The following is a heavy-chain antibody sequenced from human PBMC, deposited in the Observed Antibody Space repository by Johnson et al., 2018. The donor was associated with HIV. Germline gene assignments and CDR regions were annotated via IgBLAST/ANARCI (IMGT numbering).Heavy chain of an antibody. Sequence: QVQLVESGGGVVQPGGSLRLSCAASDFTFSSYGMHWVRQAPGKGLEWVAVISYDGSNKYYADSVKGRFTISRDNSKNTLYPQMNSLRAEDTAVYYCARPDSSSARAHDAFDIWGQGTMVTVSS. CDR3: ARPDSSSARAHDAFDI. D-gene: IGHD6-6*01. V-gene: IGHV3-30*19. CDR2: ISYDGSNK. CDR1: DFTFSSYG. J-gene: IGHJ3*02.